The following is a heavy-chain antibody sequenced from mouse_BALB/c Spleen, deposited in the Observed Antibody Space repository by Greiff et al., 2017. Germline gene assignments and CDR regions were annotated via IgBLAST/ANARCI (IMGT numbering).Heavy chain of an antibody. Sequence: VQLQESGPELVKPGASVKVSCTASGYAFTSYNMYWVKQSHGKGLEWIGYIDPYNGGTSYNQKFKGKATMSVDKSSRTAYMHLNSLTSEDSAVNSCEISPYGTGFAYWGQGTLVTVSA. V-gene: IGHV1S135*01. CDR3: EISPYGTGFAY. CDR2: IDPYNGGT. D-gene: IGHD1-1*02. CDR1: GYAFTSYN. J-gene: IGHJ3*01.